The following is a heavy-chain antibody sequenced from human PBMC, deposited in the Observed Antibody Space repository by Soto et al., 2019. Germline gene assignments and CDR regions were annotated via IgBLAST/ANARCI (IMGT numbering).Heavy chain of an antibody. CDR2: IKEDGSVQ. J-gene: IGHJ4*02. Sequence: EVQLVESGGGLVQPGGSLRLSCAASGFTFNTYWLNWLRQAPGKGLEWVANIKEDGSVQHYVYSVKGRFTISRDNAKNSLYLQMNSLRAEDTAVYYCAGVYYKSNWGQGTLVTVSS. D-gene: IGHD3-10*01. CDR1: GFTFNTYW. V-gene: IGHV3-7*04. CDR3: AGVYYKSN.